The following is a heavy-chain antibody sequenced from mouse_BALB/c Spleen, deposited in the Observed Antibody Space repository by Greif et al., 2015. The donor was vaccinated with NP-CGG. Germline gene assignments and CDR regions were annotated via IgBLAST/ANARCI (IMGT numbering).Heavy chain of an antibody. CDR1: GYTFTDYN. D-gene: IGHD2-2*01. V-gene: IGHV1S29*02. CDR3: AIWFPYYFDY. CDR2: IYPYNGGS. Sequence: VQLQQSGPELVKPGASVKISCKASGYTFTDYNMHWVKQSHGKSLEWIGYIYPYNGGSGYDQKFKSKATLTVDNSSSTAYMELRSLTFEDSAVYYCAIWFPYYFDYWGQGTTLTVSS. J-gene: IGHJ2*01.